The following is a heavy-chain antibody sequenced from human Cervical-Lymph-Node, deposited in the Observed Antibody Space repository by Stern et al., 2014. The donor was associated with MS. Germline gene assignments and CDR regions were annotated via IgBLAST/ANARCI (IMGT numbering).Heavy chain of an antibody. CDR1: GFTFSNYG. D-gene: IGHD1-7*01. V-gene: IGHV3-33*01. CDR3: ARGNWNYEGMGY. J-gene: IGHJ4*02. Sequence: VQLVESGAGVVQPGRSLRLSCAASGFTFSNYGIHWVRQAPGQGLEWLAGIWHDGDKKKYAGSVQGRFTISRDKYVSMVFLKMIGPTAEDTALYYCARGNWNYEGMGYWGQGTLVTVSS. CDR2: IWHDGDKK.